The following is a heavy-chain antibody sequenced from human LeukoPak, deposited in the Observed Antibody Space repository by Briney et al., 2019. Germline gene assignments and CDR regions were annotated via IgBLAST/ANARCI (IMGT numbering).Heavy chain of an antibody. J-gene: IGHJ4*02. V-gene: IGHV4-30-4*08. CDR2: MYYSGTT. Sequence: PSETLSLTCTDSGGSINNDDYYWSWIRQPPGKGLEWIGYMYYSGTTSYNPSLKSRVTISLDTSKNHFSLKLNSVTAADTAVYYCARGVDRSVSFDYWGQGTLVTVSS. CDR3: ARGVDRSVSFDY. CDR1: GGSINNDDYY. D-gene: IGHD4-11*01.